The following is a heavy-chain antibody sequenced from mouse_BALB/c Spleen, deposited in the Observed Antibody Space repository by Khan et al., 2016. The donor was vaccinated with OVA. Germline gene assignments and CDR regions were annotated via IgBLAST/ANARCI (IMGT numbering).Heavy chain of an antibody. CDR2: IYPFNDDT. V-gene: IGHV1S136*01. Sequence: VQLKQSGPELVKPGASVKMSCKASGYTFTSYVMHWLRQKPGQGLEWIGYIYPFNDDTKYNEKFKGKATLTSDKSSSTAYMELSSLTSEDSAVFYCAKNDRDDVYGDYGGQGTTLTVST. D-gene: IGHD2-14*01. CDR3: AKNDRDDVYGDY. CDR1: GYTFTSYV. J-gene: IGHJ2*01.